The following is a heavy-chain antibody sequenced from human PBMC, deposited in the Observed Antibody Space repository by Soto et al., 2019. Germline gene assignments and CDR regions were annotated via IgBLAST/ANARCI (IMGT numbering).Heavy chain of an antibody. CDR3: AIRNGSGSYYVDY. CDR1: GGSISSGGYY. D-gene: IGHD3-10*01. J-gene: IGHJ4*02. V-gene: IGHV4-31*03. Sequence: QVQLQESGPGLVKPSQTLSLTCTVSGGSISSGGYYWSWIRQHPGKGLEWIGYIYYRGSTYYNPSLKSRVTISVDTSKNQFSLKLSSVTAADTAVYYCAIRNGSGSYYVDYWGQGTLVTVSS. CDR2: IYYRGST.